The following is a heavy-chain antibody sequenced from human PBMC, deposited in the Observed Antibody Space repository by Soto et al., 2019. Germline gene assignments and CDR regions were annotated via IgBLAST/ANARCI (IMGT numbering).Heavy chain of an antibody. CDR3: GQVRRGGEYPAVGL. CDR2: IRGDGGAT. J-gene: IGHJ3*01. Sequence: EVQLLESGGGLVQPGGFLRLTCAASGFSVSDYDMGWVRQAPGKGLEWVSLIRGDGGATYYAASVEGRLTTSRDTSEITVYLDMQYLRAEETAMFYCGQVRRGGEYPAVGLWGQGTMVTVSS. V-gene: IGHV3-23*01. D-gene: IGHD2-21*01. CDR1: GFSVSDYD.